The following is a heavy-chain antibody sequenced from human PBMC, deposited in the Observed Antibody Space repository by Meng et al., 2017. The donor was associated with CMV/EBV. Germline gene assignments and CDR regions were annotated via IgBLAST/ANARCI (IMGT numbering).Heavy chain of an antibody. CDR3: ARGFGYYSPRSYNWFDP. V-gene: IGHV1-46*01. CDR1: GYTFTSYY. D-gene: IGHD3-22*01. CDR2: INPSGGST. J-gene: IGHJ5*02. Sequence: ASVKVSCKASGYTFTSYYMHWVRQAPGQGLEWMGIINPSGGSTSYAQKFQGRVTMTRDTSTSTVYMELGSLRSEDTAVYYCARGFGYYSPRSYNWFDPWGQGTLVTVSS.